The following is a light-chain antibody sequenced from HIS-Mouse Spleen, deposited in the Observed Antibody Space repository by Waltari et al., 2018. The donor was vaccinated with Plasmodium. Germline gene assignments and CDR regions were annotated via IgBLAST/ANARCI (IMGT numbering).Light chain of an antibody. CDR1: AFKKKY. CDR3: YSTDSSGNHRV. J-gene: IGLJ3*02. Sequence: SYELTQPTSVSVSPGHTARITCPGDAFKKKYDYWYQQKSGQAPVLVIYEDSKRPSGIPERFSGSSSGTMATLTISGAQVEDEADYYCYSTDSSGNHRVFGGGTKLTVL. CDR2: EDS. V-gene: IGLV3-10*01.